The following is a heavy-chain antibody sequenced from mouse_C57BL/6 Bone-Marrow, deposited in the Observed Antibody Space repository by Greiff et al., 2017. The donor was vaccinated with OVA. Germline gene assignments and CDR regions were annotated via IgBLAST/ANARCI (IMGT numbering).Heavy chain of an antibody. J-gene: IGHJ4*01. Sequence: EVKVEESGGGLVKPGGSLKLSCAASGFTFSSYAMSWVRQTPEKRLEWVATISDGGSYTYYPDNVKGRFTISRDNAKNNLYLQMSHLKSEDTAMYYCASLYYDYLYYYAMDYWGQGTSVTVSS. D-gene: IGHD2-4*01. CDR3: ASLYYDYLYYYAMDY. CDR1: GFTFSSYA. V-gene: IGHV5-4*03. CDR2: ISDGGSYT.